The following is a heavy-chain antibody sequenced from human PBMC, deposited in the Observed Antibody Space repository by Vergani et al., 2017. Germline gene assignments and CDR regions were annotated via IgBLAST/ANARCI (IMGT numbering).Heavy chain of an antibody. CDR1: GFTFSSYG. V-gene: IGHV3-30*02. CDR3: AKDSGSSGWYEDYFDY. CDR2: IRYDGINK. J-gene: IGHJ4*02. Sequence: QVQLVESGGGVVQPGGSLRLSCAASGFTFSSYGMHWVRQAPGKGLEWVAFIRYDGINKYYADSVKGRFTISRDNSKNTLYLQMNSLRAEDTAVYYCAKDSGSSGWYEDYFDYWGQGTLVTVSS. D-gene: IGHD6-19*01.